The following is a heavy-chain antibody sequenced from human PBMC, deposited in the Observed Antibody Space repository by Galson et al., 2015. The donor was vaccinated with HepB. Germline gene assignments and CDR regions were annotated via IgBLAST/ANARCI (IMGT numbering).Heavy chain of an antibody. D-gene: IGHD6-19*01. V-gene: IGHV6-1*01. CDR3: ARQYGSVFDS. Sequence: CAISGDSVSSHGATWNWIRQPPSRGLEWLGRTYYRSTWKNDYAVSMKSRLTINSDTSRNQFSLQLNSVTPEDTAVYYCARQYGSVFDSWGQGTLVTVSS. J-gene: IGHJ4*02. CDR2: TYYRSTWKN. CDR1: GDSVSSHGAT.